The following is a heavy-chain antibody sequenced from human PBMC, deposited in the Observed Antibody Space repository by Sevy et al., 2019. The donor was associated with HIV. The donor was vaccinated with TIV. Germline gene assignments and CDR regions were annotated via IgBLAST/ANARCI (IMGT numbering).Heavy chain of an antibody. J-gene: IGHJ3*02. V-gene: IGHV1-18*04. CDR2: ISAYNGNT. CDR3: ARSYDYVWGSYRYEKVDAFDI. Sequence: ASLKVSCKASGYTFTSYGISWVRQAPGQGLEWMGWISAYNGNTNYAQKLQGRVTMTTDTSTSTAYMELRSLRSDDTAVYYCARSYDYVWGSYRYEKVDAFDIWGQGTMVTVSS. D-gene: IGHD3-16*02. CDR1: GYTFTSYG.